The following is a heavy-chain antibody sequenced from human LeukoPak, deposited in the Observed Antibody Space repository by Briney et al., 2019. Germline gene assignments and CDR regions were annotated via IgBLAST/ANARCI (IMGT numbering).Heavy chain of an antibody. D-gene: IGHD6-6*01. CDR2: ISSGSDHI. V-gene: IGHV3-21*01. Sequence: GGSLRLSCVASGFTFSSYSMNWVRQAPGKGLEWVSSISSGSDHIYYADSVRGRFTISRDNAKNSLYLQMDSLRAEDTAVFFCASNAYSTSSGYDSWGQGTLVTVSS. CDR1: GFTFSSYS. CDR3: ASNAYSTSSGYDS. J-gene: IGHJ4*02.